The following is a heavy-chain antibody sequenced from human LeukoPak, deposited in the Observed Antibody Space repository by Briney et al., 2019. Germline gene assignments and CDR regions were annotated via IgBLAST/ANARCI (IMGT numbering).Heavy chain of an antibody. J-gene: IGHJ4*02. V-gene: IGHV3-43*02. CDR2: ISGDGGST. CDR1: GFTVSSNY. D-gene: IGHD6-13*01. CDR3: AKDIAAAGYYFDY. Sequence: GGSLRLSCAASGFTVSSNYMSWVRQAPGKGLEWVSLISGDGGSTYYADSVKGRFTISRDNSKNSLYLQMNSLRTEDTALYYCAKDIAAAGYYFDYWGQGTLVTVSS.